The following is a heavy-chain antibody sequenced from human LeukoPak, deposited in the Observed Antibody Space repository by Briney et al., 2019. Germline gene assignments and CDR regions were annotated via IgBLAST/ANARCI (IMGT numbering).Heavy chain of an antibody. Sequence: GGSLRLSCAASGFTFSDYYMSWIRQAPGKGLEWVANIKQDGSETYYVDSVKGRFTISRDNAKNSLSLQMNSLRAEDTAVYYCARQRGSGCLDYWGQGTLVTVSS. CDR1: GFTFSDYY. J-gene: IGHJ4*02. CDR2: IKQDGSET. CDR3: ARQRGSGCLDY. D-gene: IGHD6-19*01. V-gene: IGHV3-7*03.